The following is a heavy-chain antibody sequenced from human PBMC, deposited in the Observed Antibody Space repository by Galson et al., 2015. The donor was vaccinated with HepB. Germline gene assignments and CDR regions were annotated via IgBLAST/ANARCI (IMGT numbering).Heavy chain of an antibody. V-gene: IGHV3-30*04. D-gene: IGHD3-22*01. CDR2: ISYDGSNK. J-gene: IGHJ5*02. Sequence: SLRLSCAASGFTFSSYAMHWVRQAPGKGLEWVAVISYDGSNKYYADSVKGRFTISRDNSKNTLYLQMNSLRAEDTAVYYCAREGVVIVADNNWFDPWGQGTLVTVSS. CDR3: AREGVVIVADNNWFDP. CDR1: GFTFSSYA.